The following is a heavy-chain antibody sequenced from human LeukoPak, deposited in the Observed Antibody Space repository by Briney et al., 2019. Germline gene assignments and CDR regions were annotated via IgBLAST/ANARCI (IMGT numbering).Heavy chain of an antibody. CDR3: ARNRFQRHVHYYYYMDV. V-gene: IGHV1-69*05. CDR2: IIPIFGTA. CDR1: GGTFSSYA. J-gene: IGHJ6*03. D-gene: IGHD1-14*01. Sequence: ASVKVSCKASGGTFSSYAISWVRQAPGQGLELMGGIIPIFGTANYAQKFQGRVTITTDESTSTAYMELSSLRSEDTAVYYCARNRFQRHVHYYYYMDVWGKGTTVTVSS.